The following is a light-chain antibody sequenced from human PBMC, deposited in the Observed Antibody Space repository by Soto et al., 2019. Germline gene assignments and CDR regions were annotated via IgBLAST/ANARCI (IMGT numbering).Light chain of an antibody. V-gene: IGLV4-60*02. CDR1: SGHSSYI. Sequence: QSVLTQSSSASASLGSSVKLTCNLRSGHSSYIIAWHQQQPGKAPRYLMKLEGSGSYNKGSGVPDRFSGSSSGADRYLTISNLQFEDEADYYCETWDSNTWVFGGGTKLTVL. CDR3: ETWDSNTWV. CDR2: LEGSGSY. J-gene: IGLJ3*02.